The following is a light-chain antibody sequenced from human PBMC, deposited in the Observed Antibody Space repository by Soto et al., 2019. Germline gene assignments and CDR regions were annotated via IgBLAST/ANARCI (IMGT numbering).Light chain of an antibody. CDR1: QSLSNNIY. Sequence: IVFTQSPGTLSFSPGERATLSCRASQSLSNNIYLAWYQQKPGQAPRLLIYDASNRATGVPSRFSGSGSGTDFTLTISSLRPEDFASYCCQQSYSSRATFGGGTKVDIK. J-gene: IGKJ4*01. CDR2: DAS. CDR3: QQSYSSRAT. V-gene: IGKV3D-20*02.